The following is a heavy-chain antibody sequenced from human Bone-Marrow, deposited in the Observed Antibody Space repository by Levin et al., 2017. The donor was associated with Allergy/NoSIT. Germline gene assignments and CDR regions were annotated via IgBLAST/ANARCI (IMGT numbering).Heavy chain of an antibody. V-gene: IGHV5-10-1*01. CDR2: IDPSDSYT. Sequence: PVASVKVSCKDSGYSFTSYWISWVRQMPGKGLEWMGRIDPSDSYTNYSPSFQGHVTISADKSISTAYLQWSSLKASDTAMYYCATTHRSIWYLPRVWGKGTTVSVSS. CDR1: GYSFTSYW. J-gene: IGHJ6*04. D-gene: IGHD6-13*01. CDR3: ATTHRSIWYLPRV.